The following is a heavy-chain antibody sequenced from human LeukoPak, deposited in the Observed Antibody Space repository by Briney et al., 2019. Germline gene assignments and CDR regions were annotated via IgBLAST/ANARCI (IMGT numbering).Heavy chain of an antibody. Sequence: GGSLRLSCGASGSTFSNAWMSWVRQAPGKGPEWVGRIKSKTDGGTTDYAAPVKGRFTISRDDSKNTLYLQMNSLKTEDTAVYYCTTDTYSGSSHGGYWGQGTLVTLSS. CDR3: TTDTYSGSSHGGY. CDR2: IKSKTDGGTT. J-gene: IGHJ4*02. D-gene: IGHD1-26*01. V-gene: IGHV3-15*01. CDR1: GSTFSNAW.